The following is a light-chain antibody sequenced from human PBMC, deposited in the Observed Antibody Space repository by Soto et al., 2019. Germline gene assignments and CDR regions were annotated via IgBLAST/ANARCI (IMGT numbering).Light chain of an antibody. J-gene: IGKJ2*01. V-gene: IGKV1-39*01. Sequence: DIQMTQSPSSLSASVGDRVTITCRASQSISSYLNWYQQKPGKAPKLLIYAASSLHSGVPSRFSGSGSGTDFTLTISSLQTEDFATYYCQQSYSTPPMYSFGPGTKLEIK. CDR2: AAS. CDR1: QSISSY. CDR3: QQSYSTPPMYS.